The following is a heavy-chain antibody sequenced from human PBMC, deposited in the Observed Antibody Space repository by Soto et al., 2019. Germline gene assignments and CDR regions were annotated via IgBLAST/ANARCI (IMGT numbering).Heavy chain of an antibody. CDR1: GFTFSNYA. Sequence: EVQLLESGGGLVQPGGSLRLSCAASGFTFSNYAMAWVRQAPGRGLEWVSGITSGGDYTYYADSVKGRLTISRDNFKTTLYLQMDSLRAEDTAVYYCAKDRTYSNYHYYYYAMDVWGQGTTVTVSS. V-gene: IGHV3-23*01. J-gene: IGHJ6*02. CDR3: AKDRTYSNYHYYYYAMDV. D-gene: IGHD4-4*01. CDR2: ITSGGDYT.